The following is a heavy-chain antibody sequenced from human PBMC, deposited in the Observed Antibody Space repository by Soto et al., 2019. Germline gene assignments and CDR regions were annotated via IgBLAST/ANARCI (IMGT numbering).Heavy chain of an antibody. CDR2: IKQDGSEK. Sequence: GGSLRLSCAASGFPFSSYWMSWVRQAPGKGLEWVANIKQDGSEKYYVDSVKGRFTISRDNAKNSLYLQMNSLRAEDTAVYYCASGKHFDALDIWGQGTMVTVSS. CDR1: GFPFSSYW. CDR3: ASGKHFDALDI. J-gene: IGHJ3*02. V-gene: IGHV3-7*01.